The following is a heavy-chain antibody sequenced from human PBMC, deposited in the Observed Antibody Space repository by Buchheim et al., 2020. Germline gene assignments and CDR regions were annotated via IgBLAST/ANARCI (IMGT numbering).Heavy chain of an antibody. Sequence: QVQLVESGGGVVQPGRSLRLSCAASGFTFSSYAMHWVRQAPGKGLEWVAVISYDGSNKYYADSVKGRFTISRDKSKNTLYLQMNSLRAEDTAVYYCARVVRGYSYGYVTIFDSWGQGTL. CDR1: GFTFSSYA. V-gene: IGHV3-30*04. J-gene: IGHJ4*02. D-gene: IGHD5-18*01. CDR3: ARVVRGYSYGYVTIFDS. CDR2: ISYDGSNK.